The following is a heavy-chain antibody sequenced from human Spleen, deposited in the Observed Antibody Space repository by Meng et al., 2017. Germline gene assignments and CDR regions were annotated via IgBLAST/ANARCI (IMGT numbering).Heavy chain of an antibody. V-gene: IGHV1-2*02. Sequence: ASEKVSCKASGYTFTGYYMHWVRQAPGQGLEWMGWINPNSGGTNYAQKFQGRVTMTGDTSISTAYMELSGLRSDDTAMYYCARDEDISAAGKLFGDYWGQGTLVTVSS. J-gene: IGHJ4*02. D-gene: IGHD6-13*01. CDR3: ARDEDISAAGKLFGDY. CDR2: INPNSGGT. CDR1: GYTFTGYY.